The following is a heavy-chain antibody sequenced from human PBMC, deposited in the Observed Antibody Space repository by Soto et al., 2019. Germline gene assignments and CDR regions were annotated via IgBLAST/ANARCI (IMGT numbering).Heavy chain of an antibody. J-gene: IGHJ6*02. V-gene: IGHV3-15*01. Sequence: GGSLRLSCALSLLTFANAWMIGLLQAPGKGREWVGRIKDKTAGGTTDYAAPVKGRFTISRDDSKNTLYLQMNSLKTEATAVYYCTTVTPVAVGGQGTTVTVSS. CDR2: IKDKTAGGTT. CDR1: LLTFANAW. CDR3: TTVTPVAV. D-gene: IGHD2-15*01.